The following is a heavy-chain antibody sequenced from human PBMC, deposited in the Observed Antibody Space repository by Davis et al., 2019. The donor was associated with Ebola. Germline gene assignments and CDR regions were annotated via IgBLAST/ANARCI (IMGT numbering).Heavy chain of an antibody. Sequence: SETLSLTCAVSGYSINRGYYWGWIRQPPGKGLEYIGSFYPSRSTYYNPSLKSRVAISVDASKNQFFLKLSSVTAADTAVYYCARDFGRSGTYHFYYYMDVWGKGTTVTVSS. CDR1: GYSINRGYY. V-gene: IGHV4-38-2*02. D-gene: IGHD1-26*01. J-gene: IGHJ6*03. CDR3: ARDFGRSGTYHFYYYMDV. CDR2: FYPSRST.